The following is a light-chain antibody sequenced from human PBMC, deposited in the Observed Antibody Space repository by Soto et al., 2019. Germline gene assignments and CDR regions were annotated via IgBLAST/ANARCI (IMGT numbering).Light chain of an antibody. CDR1: HSVSSN. CDR3: QQHSNWPLT. J-gene: IGKJ4*01. CDR2: DAS. Sequence: EIVMTQSPATVSVSPGDRVTLSCRASHSVSSNLAWYQQNPGQAPRLLIFDASNRATGIPARFSGSGSGTDFTLTISSLEPEDFAVYYCQQHSNWPLTFGGGTKVDIK. V-gene: IGKV3-11*01.